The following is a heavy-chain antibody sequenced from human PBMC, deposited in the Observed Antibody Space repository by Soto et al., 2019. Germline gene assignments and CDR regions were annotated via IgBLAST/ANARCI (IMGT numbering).Heavy chain of an antibody. J-gene: IGHJ4*02. V-gene: IGHV3-30*18. D-gene: IGHD6-19*01. CDR1: GFTFSDYA. CDR3: ANGGPQWRVTSDFNY. CDR2: VSHDGRNT. Sequence: VQLVESGGGVVQPGRSLRLSCAASGFTFSDYAMHWVREAPGKGLEWVAVVSHDGRNTHYADSVKGRFTISRDSSKNTVSLETTSLSAEDTAVYYSANGGPQWRVTSDFNYCGQGALVTVSS.